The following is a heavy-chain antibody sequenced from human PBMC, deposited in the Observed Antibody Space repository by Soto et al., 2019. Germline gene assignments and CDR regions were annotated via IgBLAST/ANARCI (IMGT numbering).Heavy chain of an antibody. V-gene: IGHV5-51*01. D-gene: IGHD3-3*01. J-gene: IGHJ4*02. Sequence: ESLKISCKGYGYNFAGYWIAWVRQMPGKGLELMGIIYPSDSDTRYRPSFQGQVTISADKSISSAYLQWSSLRASDTAMYYCARGGVSTRTFDYWGQGTPVTASS. CDR3: ARGGVSTRTFDY. CDR1: GYNFAGYW. CDR2: IYPSDSDT.